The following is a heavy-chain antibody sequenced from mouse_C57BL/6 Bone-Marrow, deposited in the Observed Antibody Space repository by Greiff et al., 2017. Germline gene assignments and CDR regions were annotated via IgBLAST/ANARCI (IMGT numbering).Heavy chain of an antibody. V-gene: IGHV1-22*01. J-gene: IGHJ3*01. Sequence: VQLQQSGPELVKPGASVKMSCKASGYTFTDYNMHWVKQSHGKSLEWIGYINPNNGGTSYNQKFKGKATLTVNKSSSTAYMELRSLTSEDSAVNYCARKGAYDWVGFAYWGQGTLVTVSA. CDR3: ARKGAYDWVGFAY. D-gene: IGHD1-1*01. CDR1: GYTFTDYN. CDR2: INPNNGGT.